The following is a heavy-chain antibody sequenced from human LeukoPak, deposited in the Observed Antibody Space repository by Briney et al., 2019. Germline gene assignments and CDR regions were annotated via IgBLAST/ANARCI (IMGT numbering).Heavy chain of an antibody. Sequence: SVKVSCKASGGTFSSYAISWVRQAPGQGLEWMGGIIPIFGTANYAQKFQGRVTITTDESTSTAYMELSSLRSEDTAVYYCARAPNVWIQHYNWFDPWGQGTLVTVCS. CDR1: GGTFSSYA. CDR3: ARAPNVWIQHYNWFDP. V-gene: IGHV1-69*05. CDR2: IIPIFGTA. D-gene: IGHD5-18*01. J-gene: IGHJ5*02.